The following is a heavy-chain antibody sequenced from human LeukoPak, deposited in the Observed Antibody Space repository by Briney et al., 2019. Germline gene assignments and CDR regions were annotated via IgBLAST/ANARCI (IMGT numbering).Heavy chain of an antibody. Sequence: GGSLRLSCVGAGFTFGNYAMTWVRQAPGKGLGWVSGISGSGDRTYYADSVKGRFTISRDNSKNTLYLQMNSLTDDDSAVYYCAKDRIPVAGRQDIWDYWGQGTLVTVSS. CDR1: GFTFGNYA. J-gene: IGHJ4*02. D-gene: IGHD6-19*01. V-gene: IGHV3-23*01. CDR2: ISGSGDRT. CDR3: AKDRIPVAGRQDIWDY.